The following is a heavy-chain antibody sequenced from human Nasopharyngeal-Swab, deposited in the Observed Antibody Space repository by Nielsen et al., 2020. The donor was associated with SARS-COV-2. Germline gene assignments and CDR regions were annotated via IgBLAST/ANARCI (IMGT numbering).Heavy chain of an antibody. Sequence: RQAPGKGLEWIGYIYYSGSTNYNPSLKSRVTISVDTSKNQFSLKLSSVTAADTAVYYCARVDYYYYGMDVWGQGTTATVSS. CDR3: ARVDYYYYGMDV. J-gene: IGHJ6*02. CDR2: IYYSGST. V-gene: IGHV4-59*01.